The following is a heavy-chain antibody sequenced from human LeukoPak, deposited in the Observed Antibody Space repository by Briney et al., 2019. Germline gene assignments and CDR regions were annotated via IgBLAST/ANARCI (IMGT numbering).Heavy chain of an antibody. Sequence: DSVKGRFTISRDNSKNTLYLQMNSLRAEDTAVYYCAKDFGNWYPTYFDYWGQGTLVTVSS. CDR3: AKDFGNWYPTYFDY. V-gene: IGHV3-30*02. D-gene: IGHD6-13*01. J-gene: IGHJ4*02.